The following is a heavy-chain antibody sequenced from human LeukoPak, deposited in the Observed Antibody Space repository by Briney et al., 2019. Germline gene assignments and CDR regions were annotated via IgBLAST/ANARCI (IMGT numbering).Heavy chain of an antibody. CDR1: GFTVSSNC. CDR3: ARDDGGYGPFDY. V-gene: IGHV3-53*01. Sequence: PGGSLRLSCAVSGFTVSSNCTNWVRQAPGKGLEWVSLIYSTDSAYYTDSVKGRFTISRDNSKNTLYLQMNSLRAEDTAVYYCARDDGGYGPFDYWGQGTLVTVSS. J-gene: IGHJ4*02. CDR2: IYSTDSA. D-gene: IGHD5-12*01.